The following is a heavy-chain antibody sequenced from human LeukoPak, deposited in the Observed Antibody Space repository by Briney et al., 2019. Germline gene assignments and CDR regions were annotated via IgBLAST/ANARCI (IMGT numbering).Heavy chain of an antibody. CDR3: ARFGNGSPSSYPLDY. J-gene: IGHJ4*02. D-gene: IGHD3-10*01. CDR2: LYHSRGT. Sequence: SETLSLTCIVSGGSISGYAWSWIRQPPGKGLDWIGFLYHSRGTNYSPPFKSRVTMSFAPSKNQFSLKLSSVTAADTAVYYCARFGNGSPSSYPLDYWGQGTLVTVSS. V-gene: IGHV4-59*01. CDR1: GGSISGYA.